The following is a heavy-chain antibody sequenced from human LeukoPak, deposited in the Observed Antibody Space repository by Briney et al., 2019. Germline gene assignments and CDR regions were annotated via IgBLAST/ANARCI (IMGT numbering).Heavy chain of an antibody. J-gene: IGHJ4*02. CDR3: ACPSGNHLYSFDY. Sequence: SETLSLTCTVSGGSISTTSYYWSWIRQPPGKGLEWIGEINHSGSTNYNPSLKSRVTISVDTSKNQFSLKLSSVTAADTAVYYCACPSGNHLYSFDYWGQGTLVTVSS. CDR1: GGSISTTSYY. CDR2: INHSGST. V-gene: IGHV4-39*07. D-gene: IGHD1-14*01.